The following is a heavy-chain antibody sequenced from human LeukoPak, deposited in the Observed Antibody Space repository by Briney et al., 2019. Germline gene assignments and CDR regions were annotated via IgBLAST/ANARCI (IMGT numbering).Heavy chain of an antibody. D-gene: IGHD2-15*01. V-gene: IGHV3-21*01. CDR3: ARIRLGYCSGGSCYSKYYYYGMDV. CDR2: IISSSSYI. J-gene: IGHJ6*04. CDR1: GFTFSSYS. Sequence: PGGSLRLSCAASGFTFSSYSMNWVRQAPGEGLEWVSSIISSSSYIYYADSVKGRFTISRDNAKNSLYLQMNSLRAEDTAVYYCARIRLGYCSGGSCYSKYYYYGMDVWGKGTTVTVSS.